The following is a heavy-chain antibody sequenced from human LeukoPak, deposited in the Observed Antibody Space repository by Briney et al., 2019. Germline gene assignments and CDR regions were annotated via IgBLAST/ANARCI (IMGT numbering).Heavy chain of an antibody. CDR2: IIPIFLIT. CDR1: GYTFPSYA. V-gene: IGHV1-69*10. D-gene: IGHD3-3*01. J-gene: IGHJ6*03. CDR3: ARAVASGPYYYYYMDI. Sequence: SVKVSRKASGYTFPSYAINWVRQAPGQGLEWMGGIIPIFLITNYAQKFQGRVTITADKSTNTAYMELSSLISEDTAVYYCARAVASGPYYYYYMDIWGKGTTVTVSS.